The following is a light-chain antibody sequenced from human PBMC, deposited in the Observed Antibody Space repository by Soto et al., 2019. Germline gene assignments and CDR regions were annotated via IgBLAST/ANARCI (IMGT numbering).Light chain of an antibody. CDR2: DAS. J-gene: IGKJ1*01. V-gene: IGKV1-5*01. CDR3: QQYNSYSRT. Sequence: DIQMTQSPSTLSGSLGDRVTITCRASQIISNWLAWYQHKPGKAPKLLILDASSLESGVPSRFSGSGAGTEFTLTISSLQPDDFATYYCQQYNSYSRTFGQGTKVDIK. CDR1: QIISNW.